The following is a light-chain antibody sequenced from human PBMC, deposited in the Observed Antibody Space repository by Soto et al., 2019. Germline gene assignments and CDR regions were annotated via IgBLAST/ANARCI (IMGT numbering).Light chain of an antibody. V-gene: IGKV3-11*01. Sequence: IVLTQSPATLSLSPGERATLSCRASQSVSSYLAWYQQKPGQPPRLLIYDASNRATGIPARFSGSGSGTDCTLTISSLEPEDFAVYYCQQRSNWMITFGQGTRLEIK. CDR1: QSVSSY. CDR2: DAS. J-gene: IGKJ5*01. CDR3: QQRSNWMIT.